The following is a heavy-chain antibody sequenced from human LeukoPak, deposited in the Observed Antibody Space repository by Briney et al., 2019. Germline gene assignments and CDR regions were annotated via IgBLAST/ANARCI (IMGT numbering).Heavy chain of an antibody. J-gene: IGHJ5*02. D-gene: IGHD1-26*01. CDR1: GGSISSSSYY. V-gene: IGHV4-39*01. CDR2: IYYSGNT. Sequence: SETLSLTCTVSGGSISSSSYYWDWIRQPPGKGLEWIGTIYYSGNTYYNPSLKSRVTISVDSSKNQFSLKLSSVTAADTAVYYCARQPVSGSSGVIWFDPWGQGTLVTVSS. CDR3: ARQPVSGSSGVIWFDP.